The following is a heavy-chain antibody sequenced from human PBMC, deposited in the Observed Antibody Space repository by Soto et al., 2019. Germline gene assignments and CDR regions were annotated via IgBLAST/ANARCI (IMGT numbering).Heavy chain of an antibody. Sequence: PSETLSLTCAVSGGSISSGGYSWSWIRQPPGKGLEWIGYISHSGSTYYNPSLKSRVTISVDRSKNQFSLDLTSVTAVDTAVYYCAKVGGSTRGPWFDPWGQGTLVTVS. D-gene: IGHD1-26*01. CDR3: AKVGGSTRGPWFDP. CDR1: GGSISSGGYS. V-gene: IGHV4-30-2*01. J-gene: IGHJ5*02. CDR2: ISHSGST.